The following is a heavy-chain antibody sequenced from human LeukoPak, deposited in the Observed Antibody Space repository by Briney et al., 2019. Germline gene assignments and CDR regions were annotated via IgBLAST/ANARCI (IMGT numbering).Heavy chain of an antibody. V-gene: IGHV3-23*01. J-gene: IGHJ6*03. CDR3: AKMRGQYYHSYYMDA. CDR1: GITLSSYA. CDR2: GGSGGST. Sequence: TGGSLRLSCAVSGITLSSYAMSWVRQAPGKGLEWVSYGGSGGSTYYADSVKGRFTVSRDNSKSTLYLQMNSLTAEDTAVYYCAKMRGQYYHSYYMDAWGKGTTVTVSS.